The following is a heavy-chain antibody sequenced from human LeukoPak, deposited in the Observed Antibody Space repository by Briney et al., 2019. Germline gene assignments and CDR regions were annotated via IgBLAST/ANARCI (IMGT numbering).Heavy chain of an antibody. Sequence: GASVKVSCKVSGYTLTELSMHWVRQAPGKGLEWMGGFDPEDGETIYAQKFQGRVTMTEDTSTDTAYMELSSLRSEDTAMYYCATRVYGDYLYYYYMDVWGKGTTVTVSS. CDR2: FDPEDGET. CDR1: GYTLTELS. D-gene: IGHD4-17*01. CDR3: ATRVYGDYLYYYYMDV. J-gene: IGHJ6*03. V-gene: IGHV1-24*01.